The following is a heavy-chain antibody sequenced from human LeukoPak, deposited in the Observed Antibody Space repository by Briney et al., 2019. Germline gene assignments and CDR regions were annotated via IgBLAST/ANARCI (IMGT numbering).Heavy chain of an antibody. D-gene: IGHD2-15*01. CDR3: XXAETPXTXPHWFDP. CDR1: GFTFSDYY. J-gene: IGHJ5*02. Sequence: GGSLGLSCAASGFTFSDYYMSWIRQAPGKGLEWVSYISGTGSTIYYADSVKGRFTISRDNAKNSLYLQMNSLRAEDKAVYYXXXAETPXTXPHWFDPWGXGTLVTASS. V-gene: IGHV3-11*04. CDR2: ISGTGSTI.